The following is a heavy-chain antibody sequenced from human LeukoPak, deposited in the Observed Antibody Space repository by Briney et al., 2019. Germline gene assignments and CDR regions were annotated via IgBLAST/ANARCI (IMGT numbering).Heavy chain of an antibody. CDR2: ISRSGDIT. Sequence: GGSLRLSCAASGDAFTKYGMKWVPQAAGAGLEYISGISRSGDITHYADSVKGRFTISRDNVQNTLYLQMNSLRADDTALYYCATEGFYYWGPGTQVTVSS. CDR1: GDAFTKYG. J-gene: IGHJ4*02. V-gene: IGHV3-23*01. CDR3: ATEGFYY.